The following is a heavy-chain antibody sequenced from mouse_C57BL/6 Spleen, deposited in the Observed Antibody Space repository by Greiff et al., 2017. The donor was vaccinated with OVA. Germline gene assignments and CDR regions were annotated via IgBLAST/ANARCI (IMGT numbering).Heavy chain of an antibody. CDR3: ARITTAYAMDY. V-gene: IGHV5-4*03. CDR2: ISDGGSYT. D-gene: IGHD1-2*01. CDR1: GFTFSSYA. J-gene: IGHJ4*01. Sequence: EVKVVESGGGLVKPGGSLKLSCAASGFTFSSYAMSWVRQTPEKRLEWVATISDGGSYTYYPDNVKGRFTISRDNAKNNLYLQMSHLKSEDTAMYYCARITTAYAMDYWGQGTSVTVSS.